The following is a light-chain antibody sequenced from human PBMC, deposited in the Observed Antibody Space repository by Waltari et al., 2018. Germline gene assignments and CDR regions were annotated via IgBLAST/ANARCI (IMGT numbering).Light chain of an antibody. CDR1: QGISSY. CDR2: ASS. V-gene: IGKV1-9*01. Sequence: IQLTQSPSSLSASVGDRVTITCAASQGISSYLAWYQQKPGKAPKLLIYASSTLQSGVPSRLSSSGSGTEFTLTISSLQPEDFATYYCQQLNSYPPSYTFGQGTKLEIK. CDR3: QQLNSYPPSYT. J-gene: IGKJ2*01.